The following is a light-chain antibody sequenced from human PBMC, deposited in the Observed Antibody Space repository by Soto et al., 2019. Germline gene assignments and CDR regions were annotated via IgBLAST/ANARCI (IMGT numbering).Light chain of an antibody. V-gene: IGLV1-40*01. CDR2: GNN. J-gene: IGLJ2*01. CDR3: QSYDSSLSAVV. Sequence: QSALTQPPSVSGAPGQRVTISCTGSSSNIGAGYDVHWYQQLPGTAPKLLIYGNNNRPSGVPDRFSDSKSGTSASLAITGLQAEDEADYYCQSYDSSLSAVVFGGGTKLTVL. CDR1: SSNIGAGYD.